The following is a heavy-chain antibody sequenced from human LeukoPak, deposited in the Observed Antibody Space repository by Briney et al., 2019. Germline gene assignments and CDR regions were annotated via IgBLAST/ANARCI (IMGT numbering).Heavy chain of an antibody. D-gene: IGHD3-10*01. CDR1: GFTFSTYS. CDR3: ARDLELLAFYYYYYGMDV. Sequence: GGSLRLSCAASGFTFSTYSMNWVRQAPGKGLEWVSSISSGSGYIYYADSVKGRFTISRDNAKNSLYLQMNSLRAEDTAVYYCARDLELLAFYYYYYGMDVWGQGTTVTVSS. CDR2: ISSGSGYI. V-gene: IGHV3-21*01. J-gene: IGHJ6*02.